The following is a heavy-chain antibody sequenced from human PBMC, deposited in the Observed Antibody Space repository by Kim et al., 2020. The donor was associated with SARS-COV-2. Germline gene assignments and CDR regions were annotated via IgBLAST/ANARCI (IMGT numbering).Heavy chain of an antibody. CDR3: ARVRTTMIVVVMYFDY. D-gene: IGHD3-22*01. CDR2: IYYSGST. J-gene: IGHJ4*02. Sequence: SETLSLTCTVSGGSISSGGYYWIWILQHPGKDLEGIGYIYYSGSTYYNPSLKSRITISVYTSKNQFSLKLSSVAATDTAVYYCARVRTTMIVVVMYFDYWGQGTLVPLS. CDR1: GGSISSGGYY. V-gene: IGHV4-31*03.